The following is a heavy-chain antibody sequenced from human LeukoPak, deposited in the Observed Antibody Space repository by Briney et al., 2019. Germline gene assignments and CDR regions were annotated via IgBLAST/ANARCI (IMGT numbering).Heavy chain of an antibody. J-gene: IGHJ5*02. Sequence: PGGSLRLSCAASGFTFSSYAMSWVRQAQGKGLEWVSGIGSGGVDTHYADSVKGRFTISRDNSKNTLYLQMNSLRAEDTAVYYCARPTITTAGTRWFDPWGQGTLVTVSS. D-gene: IGHD6-13*01. CDR2: IGSGGVDT. CDR1: GFTFSSYA. CDR3: ARPTITTAGTRWFDP. V-gene: IGHV3-23*01.